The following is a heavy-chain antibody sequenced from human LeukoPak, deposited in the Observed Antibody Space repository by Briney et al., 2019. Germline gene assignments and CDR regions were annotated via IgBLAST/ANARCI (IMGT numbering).Heavy chain of an antibody. D-gene: IGHD3-10*01. CDR3: ARGGVDYYGSGTYYLMYYFDN. CDR2: ISSSGSTI. V-gene: IGHV3-48*03. CDR1: GFTFSSYE. Sequence: PGGSLRLSCAASGFTFSSYEMNWVRQAPGKGLEWVSYISSSGSTIYYADSVKGRFTISRDDPHNTLYLQMNSLRAEDTAVYFCARGGVDYYGSGTYYLMYYFDNWGQGALVTVSS. J-gene: IGHJ4*02.